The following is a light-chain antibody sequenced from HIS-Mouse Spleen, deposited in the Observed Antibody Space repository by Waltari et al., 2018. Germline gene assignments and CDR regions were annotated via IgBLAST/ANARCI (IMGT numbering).Light chain of an antibody. CDR3: SSYTSSSFNVV. CDR1: SSYVGGYNY. CDR2: DVS. Sequence: QSALTQPASVSGSPGQSITISCPGTSSYVGGYNYVSWYQHHPGKAPKLMIYDVSNRPSGVSNRFSGSKSGNTASLTISGLQAEDEADYYCSSYTSSSFNVVFGGGTKLTVL. V-gene: IGLV2-14*03. J-gene: IGLJ2*01.